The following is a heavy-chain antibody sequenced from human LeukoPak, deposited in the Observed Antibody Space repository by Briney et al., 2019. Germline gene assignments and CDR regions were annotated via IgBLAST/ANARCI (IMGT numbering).Heavy chain of an antibody. Sequence: GGSLRLSCAASGFTFSSYAMSWVRQAPGKGLEWVSAISGSGGSTYYADSVKGRFTISRDNSKNTLYLQMNSLRAEDTAVYYCAKLSYGFWSGYPSFDYWGQGTLVTVSS. CDR3: AKLSYGFWSGYPSFDY. CDR2: ISGSGGST. J-gene: IGHJ4*02. V-gene: IGHV3-23*01. D-gene: IGHD3-3*01. CDR1: GFTFSSYA.